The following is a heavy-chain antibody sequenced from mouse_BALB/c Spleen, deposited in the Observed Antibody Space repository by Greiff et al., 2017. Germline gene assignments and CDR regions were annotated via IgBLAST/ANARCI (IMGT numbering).Heavy chain of an antibody. Sequence: EVHLVESGGGLVKPGGSLKLSCAASGFTFSSYAMSWVRQSPEKRLEWVAEISSGGSYTYYPDTVTGRFTISRDNAKNTLYLEMSSLRSEDTAMYDCASLILFAYWGQGTLVTVSA. CDR1: GFTFSSYA. V-gene: IGHV5-9-4*01. CDR2: ISSGGSYT. J-gene: IGHJ3*01. CDR3: ASLILFAY.